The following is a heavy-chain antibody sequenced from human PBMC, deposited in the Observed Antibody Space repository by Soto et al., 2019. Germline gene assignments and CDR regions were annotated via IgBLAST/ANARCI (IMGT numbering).Heavy chain of an antibody. CDR2: INPRGGSS. J-gene: IGHJ6*02. CDR1: GYTFTSYY. Sequence: QVHLVQSGAEVERPGASVKVSCRASGYTFTSYYMHWVRQAPGQGLEWMGRINPRGGSSSYAQKFQGRVTMTRDTSTSTVYMEMTSLRSEDTAVYYCARSSIVGASIYDYYGLDVWGQGTTVTVSS. CDR3: ARSSIVGASIYDYYGLDV. D-gene: IGHD1-26*01. V-gene: IGHV1-46*01.